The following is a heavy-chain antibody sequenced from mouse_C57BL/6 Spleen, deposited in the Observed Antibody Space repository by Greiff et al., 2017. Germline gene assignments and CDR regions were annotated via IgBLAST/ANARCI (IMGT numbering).Heavy chain of an antibody. CDR2: IYPGSGNT. D-gene: IGHD2-3*01. Sequence: VQLQQSGAELVRPGASVKLSCKASGYTFTDYYINWVKQRPGQGLEWIARIYPGSGNTYYNEKFKGKATLTAEKSSSTAYMQLSSLTSEDSAVYFCARGQDGLAWFADWGQGTLVTVSA. J-gene: IGHJ3*01. CDR1: GYTFTDYY. V-gene: IGHV1-76*01. CDR3: ARGQDGLAWFAD.